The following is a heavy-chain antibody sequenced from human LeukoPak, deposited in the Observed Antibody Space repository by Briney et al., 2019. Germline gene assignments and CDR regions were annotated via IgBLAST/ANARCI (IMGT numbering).Heavy chain of an antibody. J-gene: IGHJ6*03. Sequence: PGGSLRLSCAASGYTFSTYAMSWVRQAPGKGLEWVSAISGSGGSTYYADSVKGRFTISRDNSKNTLYLQMNSLRAEDTAVYYRAKGYSYGYGYYMDVWGKGTTVTVSS. V-gene: IGHV3-23*01. D-gene: IGHD5-18*01. CDR2: ISGSGGST. CDR3: AKGYSYGYGYYMDV. CDR1: GYTFSTYA.